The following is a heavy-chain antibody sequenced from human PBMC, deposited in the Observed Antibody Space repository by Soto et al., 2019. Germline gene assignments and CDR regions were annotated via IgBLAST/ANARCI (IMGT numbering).Heavy chain of an antibody. J-gene: IGHJ4*02. CDR2: RSSSGVRT. D-gene: IGHD6-25*01. Sequence: EVQLLESGGGLVQPGGSLRLSCAASGFTFSTYAMSWVRQAPGKGLEWVSTRSSSGVRTYYADSVKGRFTISRDNSKNTFFLQMNSRRAEGTAMYYCAKGQTSTTADLFDKWGQGTLVTVSS. V-gene: IGHV3-23*01. CDR3: AKGQTSTTADLFDK. CDR1: GFTFSTYA.